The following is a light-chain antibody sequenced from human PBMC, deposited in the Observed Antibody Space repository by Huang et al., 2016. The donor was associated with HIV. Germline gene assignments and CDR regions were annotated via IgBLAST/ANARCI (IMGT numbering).Light chain of an antibody. CDR3: MQGTHWPGT. CDR2: LIS. J-gene: IGKJ1*01. V-gene: IGKV2-30*01. Sequence: DVVMTQFPLSLPVTLGHPASLFCKSRQSLVSNDGDIYLNWFQQRPGQSPRRLIYLISKRDSGVPDRFSGSGAGTLFALRINRVEAEDVAIYYCMQGTHWPGTFGQGTNLEI. CDR1: QSLVSNDGDIY.